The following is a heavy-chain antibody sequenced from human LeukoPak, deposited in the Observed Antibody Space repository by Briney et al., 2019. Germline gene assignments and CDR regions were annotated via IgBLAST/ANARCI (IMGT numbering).Heavy chain of an antibody. V-gene: IGHV4-61*02. CDR2: IYTSGST. CDR1: GGSISSGSYY. CDR3: ARVPYSCSLNFDY. Sequence: SETLSLTCTVSGGSISSGSYYWSWIRQPAGKGLEWIGRIYTSGSTNYNPSLKSRVTISVDTSKNQFSLKLSSVTAADTAVYYCARVPYSCSLNFDYWGQGTLATVS. J-gene: IGHJ4*02. D-gene: IGHD6-6*01.